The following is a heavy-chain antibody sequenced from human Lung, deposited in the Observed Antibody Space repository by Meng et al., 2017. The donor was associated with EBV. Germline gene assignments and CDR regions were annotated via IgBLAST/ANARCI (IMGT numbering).Heavy chain of an antibody. CDR1: GYTFTSYA. D-gene: IGHD5-24*01. V-gene: IGHV7-4-1*02. J-gene: IGHJ4*02. CDR3: ARDSPLDGYSLLDY. CDR2: IDPNTGNP. Sequence: VQLGQSGSELKQPGASVKVSCRPSGYTFTSYAINWVRQAPGQGPDWMGWIDPNTGNPTYDQGFTGRFVFSLDTSVSTAYLQINSLRADDTAVYYCARDSPLDGYSLLDYWGQGTLVTVSS.